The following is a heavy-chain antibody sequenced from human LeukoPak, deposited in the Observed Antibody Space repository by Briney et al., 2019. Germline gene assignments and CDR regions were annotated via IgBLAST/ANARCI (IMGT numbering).Heavy chain of an antibody. CDR2: ISGDGGDT. Sequence: GGSLRLSCAASGFIFDDYAMQWVGQVPGKGLEWTSLISGDGGDTYYADSVKGRFIISRDNRKNSLSLHMDGLRPEDTALYYCVKASYHYVYVMDVWGQGTTVTVSS. J-gene: IGHJ6*02. D-gene: IGHD2/OR15-2a*01. V-gene: IGHV3-43*02. CDR3: VKASYHYVYVMDV. CDR1: GFIFDDYA.